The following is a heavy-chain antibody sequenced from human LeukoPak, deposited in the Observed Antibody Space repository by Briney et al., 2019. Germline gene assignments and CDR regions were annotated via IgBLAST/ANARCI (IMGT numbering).Heavy chain of an antibody. CDR2: INAAGDDM. Sequence: HPGGSLRVSCVASGFTFPTYSMAWVRQAPGKGLDWVSSINAAGDDMYYADSVKGRFSISRDNLKNTLYLQMHSLRAEDRAIYYCAKGIFGVIHNGIDVWGQGTAVTVSS. J-gene: IGHJ6*02. CDR1: GFTFPTYS. D-gene: IGHD3-3*01. CDR3: AKGIFGVIHNGIDV. V-gene: IGHV3-23*01.